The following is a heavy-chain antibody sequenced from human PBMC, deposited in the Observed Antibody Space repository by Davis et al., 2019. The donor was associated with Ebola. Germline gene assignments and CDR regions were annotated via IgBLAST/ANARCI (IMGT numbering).Heavy chain of an antibody. CDR2: ISAYNGNT. CDR3: ARDIGYSFGSGSYSKYDY. D-gene: IGHD3-10*01. V-gene: IGHV1-18*04. J-gene: IGHJ4*02. CDR1: GYTFTSYG. Sequence: ASVKVSCKASGYTFTSYGISWVRQAPGQGLEWMGWISAYNGNTNYAQKLQGRVTVSTDTATSTAYMDLRSLRSDDTAVYYCARDIGYSFGSGSYSKYDYWGQGTLVTVSS.